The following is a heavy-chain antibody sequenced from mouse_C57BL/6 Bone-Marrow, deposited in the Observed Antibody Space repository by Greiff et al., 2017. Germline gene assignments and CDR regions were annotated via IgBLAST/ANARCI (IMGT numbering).Heavy chain of an antibody. CDR2: ISSGSSTI. J-gene: IGHJ3*01. V-gene: IGHV5-17*01. CDR1: GFTFSDYG. Sequence: EVQVVESGGGLVKPGGSLKLSCAASGFTFSDYGMHWVRQAPEKGLEWVAYISSGSSTIYYADTVKGRFTISRDNAKNNLFLQMTSLRPEDTAMYYCARRGGYGEAWFAYWGQGTLVTVSA. D-gene: IGHD2-2*01. CDR3: ARRGGYGEAWFAY.